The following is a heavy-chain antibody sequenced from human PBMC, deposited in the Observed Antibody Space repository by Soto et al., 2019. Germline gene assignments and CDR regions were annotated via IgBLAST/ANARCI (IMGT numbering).Heavy chain of an antibody. CDR3: ARGDYGDYAVFAFDI. CDR2: ISYDGSNK. Sequence: QVQLVESGGGVVQPGRSLRLSCAASGFTFSSYAMHWVRQAPGKGLEWVAVISYDGSNKYYADSVKGRFTISRDNSKNTLYLQMNSLRAEDTAVYYCARGDYGDYAVFAFDIWGQGTMVTVSS. D-gene: IGHD4-17*01. J-gene: IGHJ3*02. V-gene: IGHV3-30-3*01. CDR1: GFTFSSYA.